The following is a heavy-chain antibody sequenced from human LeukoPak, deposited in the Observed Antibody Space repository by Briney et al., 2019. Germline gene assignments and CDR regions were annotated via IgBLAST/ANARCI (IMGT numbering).Heavy chain of an antibody. Sequence: PGGSLRLSCAASGFTFDNYAMHWVRQAPGKGLEWVSGISWNSGSIGYADSVKGRFTISRDNSKNTLSLQMNSLRVEDTAVYYCANIPNSFGPDYWGQGSLVTVSS. D-gene: IGHD3-16*01. CDR1: GFTFDNYA. CDR3: ANIPNSFGPDY. CDR2: ISWNSGSI. V-gene: IGHV3-9*01. J-gene: IGHJ4*02.